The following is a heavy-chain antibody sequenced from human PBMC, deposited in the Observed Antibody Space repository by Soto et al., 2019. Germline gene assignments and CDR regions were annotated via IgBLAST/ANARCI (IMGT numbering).Heavy chain of an antibody. CDR1: GGTISSWY. D-gene: IGHD1-26*01. V-gene: IGHV4-59*08. J-gene: IGHJ4*02. Sequence: SETLSLTCTVSGGTISSWYWSWIRQPPGKGLEWIGYIYYSGSTNCNPSLKSRVTISVDTSKNQFSLKLSSVTAADTAVYYCARPYGSAIDYWGQGTLATVSS. CDR3: ARPYGSAIDY. CDR2: IYYSGST.